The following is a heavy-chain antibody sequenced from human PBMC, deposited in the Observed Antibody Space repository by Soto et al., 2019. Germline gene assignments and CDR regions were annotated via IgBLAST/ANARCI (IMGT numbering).Heavy chain of an antibody. Sequence: PSETLSLTCIVSGGSISSYYWSWIRQPAGKGLEWIGRIYTSGSTNYNPSLKSRVTMSVDTSKNQFSLKLSSVTAADTAVYYCAREKEYSSSPRGRFDPWGQGTLVTVSS. CDR3: AREKEYSSSPRGRFDP. J-gene: IGHJ5*02. CDR2: IYTSGST. V-gene: IGHV4-4*07. CDR1: GGSISSYY. D-gene: IGHD6-13*01.